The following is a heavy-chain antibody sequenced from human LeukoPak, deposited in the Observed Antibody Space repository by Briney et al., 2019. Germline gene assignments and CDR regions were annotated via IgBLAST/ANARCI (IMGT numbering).Heavy chain of an antibody. CDR3: TTDRLLARSYGDPPEGDY. V-gene: IGHV3-15*01. Sequence: GGSLRLSCAASGFTFSNAWMSWVRQAPGKGLEWVGRIKSKTDGGTTDYAAPVKGRFTISRDDSKNALYLQMNSLKTEDTAVYYCTTDRLLARSYGDPPEGDYWGQGTLVTVSS. J-gene: IGHJ4*02. CDR2: IKSKTDGGTT. D-gene: IGHD4-17*01. CDR1: GFTFSNAW.